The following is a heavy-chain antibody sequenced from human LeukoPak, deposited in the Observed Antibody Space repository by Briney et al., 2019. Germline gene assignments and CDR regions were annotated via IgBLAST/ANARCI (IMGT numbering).Heavy chain of an antibody. CDR2: ISWNSGSI. CDR1: GFTFDDYA. D-gene: IGHD6-19*01. CDR3: AKDRHSSSGWFSPDAFDI. J-gene: IGHJ3*02. Sequence: GRCLRLSCAASGFTFDDYAMHWVRQAPGKGLEWVSGISWNSGSIAYADSVNCRFTISRDNAKNSLYLQMNSLRAEDTALYYCAKDRHSSSGWFSPDAFDIWGQGTMVTVSS. V-gene: IGHV3-9*01.